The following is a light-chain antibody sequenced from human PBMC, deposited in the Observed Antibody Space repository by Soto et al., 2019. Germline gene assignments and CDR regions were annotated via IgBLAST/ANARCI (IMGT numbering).Light chain of an antibody. J-gene: IGKJ1*01. CDR1: QDIGTNY. CDR2: GAS. CDR3: QQYGSSPRT. Sequence: EIVLTQSPGTLSLSPGEGATLSCRSSQDIGTNYLAWYQQKPGQAPRLLIYGASSRATGIPDRFSGSGSGTDFTLTISRLEPEDFAVYYCQQYGSSPRTFGQGTKVDIK. V-gene: IGKV3-20*01.